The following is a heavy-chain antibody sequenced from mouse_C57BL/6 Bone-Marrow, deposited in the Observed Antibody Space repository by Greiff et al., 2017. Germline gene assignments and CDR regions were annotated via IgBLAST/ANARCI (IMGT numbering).Heavy chain of an antibody. CDR3: ARESLRYLMDD. D-gene: IGHD1-1*01. Sequence: EVKLVESEGGLVQPGSSMKLSCTASGFTFSDYYMAWVRQVPEKGLEWVANINYDGSSTYYLDSLKSRFIISRDNAKNILYLQMSSLKSEDTATYYCARESLRYLMDDWGKGTSVTVSS. J-gene: IGHJ4*01. CDR2: INYDGSST. CDR1: GFTFSDYY. V-gene: IGHV5-16*01.